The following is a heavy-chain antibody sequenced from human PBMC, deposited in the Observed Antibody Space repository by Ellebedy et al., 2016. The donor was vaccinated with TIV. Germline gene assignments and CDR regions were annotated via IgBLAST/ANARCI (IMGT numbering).Heavy chain of an antibody. J-gene: IGHJ4*02. CDR2: ISGTGSSTT. CDR1: GFTFSSYA. Sequence: PGGSLRLSCVASGFTFSSYAMSWVRQAPGKGLDWVSAISGTGSSTTHYADSVKGRFTISRDNSKNTLYLQMNSLRVEDTAVYFCARRKREGDYDYFGFDHWGQGTLVTVSS. CDR3: ARRKREGDYDYFGFDH. V-gene: IGHV3-23*01. D-gene: IGHD5-12*01.